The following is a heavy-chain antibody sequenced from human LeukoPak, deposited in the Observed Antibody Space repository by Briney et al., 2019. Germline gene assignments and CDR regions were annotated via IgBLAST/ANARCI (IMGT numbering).Heavy chain of an antibody. CDR1: GFTFSSYG. CDR2: ISYDGSNK. D-gene: IGHD4-17*01. Sequence: GGSLRLSCAASGFTFSSYGMHWVRQAPGKGLEWVAVISYDGSNKYYADSVKGRFTISRDNSKNTLYLQMNSLRAEDTAVYYCTTDHLRYGFIDYWGQGTLVTVSS. CDR3: TTDHLRYGFIDY. J-gene: IGHJ4*02. V-gene: IGHV3-30*03.